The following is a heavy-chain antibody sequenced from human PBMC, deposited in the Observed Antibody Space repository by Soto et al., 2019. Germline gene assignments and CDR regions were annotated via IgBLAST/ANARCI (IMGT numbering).Heavy chain of an antibody. D-gene: IGHD2-2*01. CDR1: VGSSSIYY. CDR3: ATGENQLAFRD. V-gene: IGHV4-34*01. CDR2: INHSGST. Sequence: QVQLQQWGAGMLKPSETLSLTCAVYVGSSSIYYWSWIRQPPGKGLECIGEINHSGSTNYNPSLKSRVTISVDTSNNQFYLKLSSVTAAHTAVYYCATGENQLAFRDWGPGTLVTVSS. J-gene: IGHJ4*02.